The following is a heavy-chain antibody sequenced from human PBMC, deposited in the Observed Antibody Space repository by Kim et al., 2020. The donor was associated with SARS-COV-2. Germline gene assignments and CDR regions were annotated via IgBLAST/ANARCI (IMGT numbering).Heavy chain of an antibody. V-gene: IGHV4-30-4*01. Sequence: SETLSLTCTVSGGSISSGDYYWSWIRQPPGKGLEWIGYIYYSGSTYYTPSLKSRVTISVDTSKNQFSLKLGSVTAADTAVYYCARARATSITIFGVVIVHNFDYWGQGTLVTVSS. D-gene: IGHD3-3*01. J-gene: IGHJ4*02. CDR2: IYYSGST. CDR1: GGSISSGDYY. CDR3: ARARATSITIFGVVIVHNFDY.